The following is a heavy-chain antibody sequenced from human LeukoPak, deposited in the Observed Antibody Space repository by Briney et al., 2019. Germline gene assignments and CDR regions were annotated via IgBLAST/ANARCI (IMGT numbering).Heavy chain of an antibody. CDR2: INHSGST. D-gene: IGHD2-2*01. CDR1: GGSFSGYY. J-gene: IGHJ4*02. Sequence: PSETLSLTCAVYGGSFSGYYWSWIRQPPGKGLEWIGEINHSGSTNYNPSLKSRVTISVDTSKNQFSLKLSSVTAADTAVYYCARRLIYCSSTSCYAEPLIAGAFDYWGQGTLVTVSS. CDR3: ARRLIYCSSTSCYAEPLIAGAFDY. V-gene: IGHV4-34*01.